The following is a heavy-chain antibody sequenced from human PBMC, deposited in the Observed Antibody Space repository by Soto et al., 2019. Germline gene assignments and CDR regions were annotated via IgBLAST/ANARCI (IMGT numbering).Heavy chain of an antibody. J-gene: IGHJ6*02. CDR3: ARDRAVTGTTYYYGMDV. Sequence: KPSETLSLTCTVSGGSVSSGSYYWSWIRQPPGKGLEWIGYIYYSGSTNYNPSLKSRVTISVDTSKNQFSLKLSSVTAADTAVYYCARDRAVTGTTYYYGMDVWGQGTTVTVSS. D-gene: IGHD1-7*01. CDR1: GGSVSSGSYY. CDR2: IYYSGST. V-gene: IGHV4-61*01.